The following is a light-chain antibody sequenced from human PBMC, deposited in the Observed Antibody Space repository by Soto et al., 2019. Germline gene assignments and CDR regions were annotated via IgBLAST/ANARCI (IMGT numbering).Light chain of an antibody. Sequence: DIQMPQSPSSLSASVGDRVTITCRASQSVRRNLDWYQQKPGKAPNLLIFAASSLQSGVPSRFSGSGSGTDFTLTISSLQPEDFATYYCQQSDSTPWTFGQGTKV. CDR3: QQSDSTPWT. V-gene: IGKV1-39*01. J-gene: IGKJ1*01. CDR1: QSVRRN. CDR2: AAS.